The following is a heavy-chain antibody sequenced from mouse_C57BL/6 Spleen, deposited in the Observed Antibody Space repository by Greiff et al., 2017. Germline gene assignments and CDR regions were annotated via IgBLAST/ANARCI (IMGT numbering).Heavy chain of an antibody. J-gene: IGHJ2*01. CDR1: GYTFTTYP. CDR2: FHPYNGDT. V-gene: IGHV1-47*01. Sequence: VKLVESGAELVKPGASVKMSCKASGYTFTTYPIDWMKQNPGQSLEWIGNFHPYNGDTKYNEKFKGKATLTVDKSSSTAYLQLSSLTSDDSAVYYCATGEPFEYWGEGTTLTDSS. D-gene: IGHD3-1*01. CDR3: ATGEPFEY.